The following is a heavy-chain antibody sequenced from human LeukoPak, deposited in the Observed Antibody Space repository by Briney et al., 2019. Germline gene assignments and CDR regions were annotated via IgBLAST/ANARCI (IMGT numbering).Heavy chain of an antibody. Sequence: GGSLRLSCAASGFTFSSYAMSWVRQAPGKGLEWVSAISGSGGSTYYADSVKGRFTISRDNSKNTLYLQMNSLRAEDTAVYYCAKDLYGGNLPHPLDFDYWGQGTLVTVSS. V-gene: IGHV3-23*01. CDR1: GFTFSSYA. CDR3: AKDLYGGNLPHPLDFDY. D-gene: IGHD4-23*01. J-gene: IGHJ4*02. CDR2: ISGSGGST.